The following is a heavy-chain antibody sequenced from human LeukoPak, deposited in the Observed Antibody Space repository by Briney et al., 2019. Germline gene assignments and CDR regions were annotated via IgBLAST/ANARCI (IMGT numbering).Heavy chain of an antibody. CDR3: ARDLMGIAYRGAFYY. CDR1: GFTFSSYA. V-gene: IGHV3-23*01. J-gene: IGHJ4*02. Sequence: GGSLRLSCGASGFTFSSYAMSWVRQAPGKGLEWVSRISASGGSTYYGDSVKGRFTISRDNAKNSLYLQMNSLRAEDTVVYYCARDLMGIAYRGAFYYWGQGNLVTVSS. CDR2: ISASGGST. D-gene: IGHD6-13*01.